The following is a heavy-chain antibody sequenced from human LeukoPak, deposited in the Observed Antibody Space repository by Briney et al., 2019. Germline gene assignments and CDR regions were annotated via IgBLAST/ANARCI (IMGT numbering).Heavy chain of an antibody. V-gene: IGHV1-24*01. CDR1: GYSLTQLS. Sequence: ASVKVSCKVSGYSLTQLSMHWVRQGIGRGLEWMGGFDPVDGETIYAQKFQGRVTMAENTSTDTAYMELSSLRSDDTAVYYCAILLEDYAFSTGSAKDYWGQGTLVTVSS. CDR3: AILLEDYAFSTGSAKDY. J-gene: IGHJ4*02. D-gene: IGHD3-3*01. CDR2: FDPVDGET.